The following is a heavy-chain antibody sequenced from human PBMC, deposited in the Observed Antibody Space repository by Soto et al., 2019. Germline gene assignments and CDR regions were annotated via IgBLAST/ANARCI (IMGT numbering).Heavy chain of an antibody. D-gene: IGHD3-10*01. Sequence: SETLSLTCTVSGGSISSYYWSWIRQPPGKGLEWIGYIYYSGSTNYNPSLKSRVTISVDTSKNQFSLKLSSVTAADTAVYYCARAHGSGDDYWGQGTLVTVSS. CDR1: GGSISSYY. CDR3: ARAHGSGDDY. V-gene: IGHV4-59*01. CDR2: IYYSGST. J-gene: IGHJ4*02.